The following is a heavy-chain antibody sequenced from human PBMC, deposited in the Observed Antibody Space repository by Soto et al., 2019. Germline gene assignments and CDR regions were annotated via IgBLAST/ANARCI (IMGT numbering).Heavy chain of an antibody. CDR1: GFTFSSYA. CDR3: AKDPAVAGSVY. Sequence: PGGSPRLSCAASGFTFSSYAMSWVRQAPGKGLKWVSAISGSGGSTYYADSVKGRFTISRDNSKNTLYLQMNSLRAEDTAVYYCAKDPAVAGSVYWGQGTLVTVSS. CDR2: ISGSGGST. J-gene: IGHJ4*02. D-gene: IGHD6-19*01. V-gene: IGHV3-23*01.